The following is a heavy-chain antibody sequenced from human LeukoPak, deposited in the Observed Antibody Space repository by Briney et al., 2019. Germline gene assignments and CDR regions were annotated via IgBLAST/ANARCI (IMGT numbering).Heavy chain of an antibody. CDR2: INHSGST. J-gene: IGHJ5*02. Sequence: SETLSLTCAVYGGSFSGYYWSWIRQPPGKGLEWIGEINHSGSTNYNPSLKSRVTISVDTSKNQFSLKLSSVTAADTAVYYCARGRLRGWFDPWGQGTLVTVSS. V-gene: IGHV4-34*01. CDR3: ARGRLRGWFDP. CDR1: GGSFSGYY.